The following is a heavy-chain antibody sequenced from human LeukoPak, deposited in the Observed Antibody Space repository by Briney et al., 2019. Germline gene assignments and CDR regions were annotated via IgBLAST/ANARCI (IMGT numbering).Heavy chain of an antibody. Sequence: GRSLRLSCAAYGFTFSTFAMSWVRRTPGKVLEWVSAISGGGDNTLYAESVKGRFTISRDNSRNTLYLEINSLRAEDTAIYYCAKMKGHPLPKYYMDVWGQGTTVTVSS. CDR2: ISGGGDNT. V-gene: IGHV3-23*01. D-gene: IGHD1-26*01. J-gene: IGHJ6*01. CDR1: GFTFSTFA. CDR3: AKMKGHPLPKYYMDV.